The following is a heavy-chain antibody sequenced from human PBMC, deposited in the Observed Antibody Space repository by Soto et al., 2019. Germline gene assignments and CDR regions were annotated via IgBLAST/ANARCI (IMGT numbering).Heavy chain of an antibody. V-gene: IGHV3-30-3*01. J-gene: IGHJ4*02. CDR3: ARDPLYYYDSPGY. Sequence: GGSLRLACSASGFTFSSYAMHWVRQAPGKGLEWVAVISYDGSNKYYADSVKGRFTISRDNSKNTLYLQMNSLRAEDTAVYYCARDPLYYYDSPGYWGQGTLVTVSS. D-gene: IGHD3-22*01. CDR1: GFTFSSYA. CDR2: ISYDGSNK.